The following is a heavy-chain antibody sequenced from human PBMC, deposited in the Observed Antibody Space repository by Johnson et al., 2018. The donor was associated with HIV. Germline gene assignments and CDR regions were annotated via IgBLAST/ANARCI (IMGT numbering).Heavy chain of an antibody. CDR1: GFTFSSYA. V-gene: IGHV3-30*04. J-gene: IGHJ3*02. Sequence: QVQLVESGGGVVQPGRSLRLSCAASGFTFSSYAMHWVRQAPGKGLEWVAVILYDGINKYYADSVKGRFTISRDNSKNTQYLKMNSLRAEDTALYYCARVATADDDAFDIWGLGTMVTVSS. D-gene: IGHD5-18*01. CDR3: ARVATADDDAFDI. CDR2: ILYDGINK.